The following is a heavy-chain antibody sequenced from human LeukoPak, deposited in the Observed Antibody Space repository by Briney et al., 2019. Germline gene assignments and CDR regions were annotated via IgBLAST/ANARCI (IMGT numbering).Heavy chain of an antibody. CDR3: AKGETTVTPNWFGP. CDR2: TYYRSKWYN. D-gene: IGHD4-17*01. Sequence: SQTLSLTCAISGDSVSGNSAAWNWIRQSPSRGLEWLGRTYYRSKWYNDYAVSVKSRITINVDTSKNQFSLQLNSVTPEDTAVYYCAKGETTVTPNWFGPWGQGTLVTVSS. J-gene: IGHJ5*02. V-gene: IGHV6-1*01. CDR1: GDSVSGNSAA.